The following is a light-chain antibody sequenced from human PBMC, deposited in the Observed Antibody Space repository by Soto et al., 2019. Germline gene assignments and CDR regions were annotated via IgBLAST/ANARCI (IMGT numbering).Light chain of an antibody. V-gene: IGKV1-5*03. J-gene: IGKJ1*01. CDR3: QQYNSYSPT. CDR2: KAS. Sequence: DIQMTQSPSTLSASVGDRVTITCRASQSISSWLAWYQQKPGKAPKLLIYKASSLESGVQSRFSGSGSGTEFTLTISSLQPDDFATYYCQQYNSYSPTVGQGTKVEIK. CDR1: QSISSW.